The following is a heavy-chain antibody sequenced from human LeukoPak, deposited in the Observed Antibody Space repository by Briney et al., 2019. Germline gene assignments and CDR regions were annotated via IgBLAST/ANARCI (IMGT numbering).Heavy chain of an antibody. J-gene: IGHJ4*02. D-gene: IGHD1/OR15-1a*01. CDR2: IYYRVTS. Sequence: SETLSLTCTVSGDSISTYYWSWIRQPPGKGLEWIGYIYYRVTSDYNPSLKSRVTMSVDMSTRQISLKLSSVTAADTAVYYCARTNNDMDEATFDYWGQGTLVTVSS. CDR3: ARTNNDMDEATFDY. V-gene: IGHV4-59*01. CDR1: GDSISTYY.